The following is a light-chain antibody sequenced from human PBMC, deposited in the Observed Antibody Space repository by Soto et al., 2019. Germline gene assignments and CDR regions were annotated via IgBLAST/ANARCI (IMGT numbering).Light chain of an antibody. V-gene: IGKV3-20*01. Sequence: MVLKQSQGTLSLSPGERATLSCRASQNISRSLAWYQQKPGQAPRLLIYGASSRATGIPDRFSGSGSGTDFTLTISRLEPEDFAVYYCQQYGSSPQTFGQGTKVDIK. CDR3: QQYGSSPQT. J-gene: IGKJ1*01. CDR1: QNISRS. CDR2: GAS.